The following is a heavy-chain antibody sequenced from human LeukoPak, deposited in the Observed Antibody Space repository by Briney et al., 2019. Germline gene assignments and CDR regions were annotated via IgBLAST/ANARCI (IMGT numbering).Heavy chain of an antibody. J-gene: IGHJ4*02. CDR1: GFTFSSYW. V-gene: IGHV3-74*01. CDR2: INEDGSTT. Sequence: GGSLRLSCAASGFTFSSYWMHWVRQAPGKGLVWVSRINEDGSTTNYADSVKGRFTISRDNAKNMLYLQMNSLRAEDTAVYYCARDLGGRSGYWGQGTLVTVSS. D-gene: IGHD1-26*01. CDR3: ARDLGGRSGY.